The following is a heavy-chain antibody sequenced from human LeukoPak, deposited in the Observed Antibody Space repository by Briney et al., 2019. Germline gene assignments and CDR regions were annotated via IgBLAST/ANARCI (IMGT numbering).Heavy chain of an antibody. CDR3: ARRGRGGSGFEDAFDI. Sequence: GESLKISCKGSGYTFTSYWIGWVRQMPGKGLEWIGSIYPGDSDTTYSPSFQGQVTISADKSISTAYVQWSSLKASDSAIYYCARRGRGGSGFEDAFDIWGQGTMVTVSS. V-gene: IGHV5-51*01. D-gene: IGHD3-10*01. CDR2: IYPGDSDT. CDR1: GYTFTSYW. J-gene: IGHJ3*02.